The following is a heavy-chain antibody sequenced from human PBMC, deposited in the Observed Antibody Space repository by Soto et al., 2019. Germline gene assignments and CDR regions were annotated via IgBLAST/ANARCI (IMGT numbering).Heavy chain of an antibody. CDR2: IWYDGSSQ. D-gene: IGHD2-2*01. CDR1: GFTFRNSG. V-gene: IGHV3-33*01. Sequence: QVNLVQSGGGLVQPGRSLRLSCEASGFTFRNSGMEWIRQAPGKGLEWVARIWYDGSSQYYADSVKGRFTISRDNSKNTLYMELNSVRVEDTAVYYCARDMASNYDGMAVWGQGTTVIVSS. CDR3: ARDMASNYDGMAV. J-gene: IGHJ6*02.